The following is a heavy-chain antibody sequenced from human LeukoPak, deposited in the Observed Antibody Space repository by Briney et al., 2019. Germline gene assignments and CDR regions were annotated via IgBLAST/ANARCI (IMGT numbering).Heavy chain of an antibody. CDR2: ISAYNGNT. J-gene: IGHJ4*02. CDR1: GYTFTSYG. Sequence: ASVKVSCKASGYTFTSYGISWVRQAPGQGLEWMGWISAYNGNTNYPQKLQGRVTMTTDTSTSTAYMELRSPRSDHTAVYYCARDVLLVVGYSSGWYFDSWGQGTLVTVSS. D-gene: IGHD6-19*01. V-gene: IGHV1-18*01. CDR3: ARDVLLVVGYSSGWYFDS.